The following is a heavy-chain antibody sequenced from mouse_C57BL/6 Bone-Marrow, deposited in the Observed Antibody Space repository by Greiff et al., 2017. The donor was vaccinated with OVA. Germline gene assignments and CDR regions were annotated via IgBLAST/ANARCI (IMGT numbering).Heavy chain of an antibody. J-gene: IGHJ1*03. Sequence: QVQLQQSGAELVKPGASVKLSCKASGFNFNDYYMHWVKQRTVQGLEWIGGIDPENGDTTYNQKFKGKATMTADKSSSTAYMELRSLTSEDSAVYYCTSSSTIDSAMYFEGRGTGATVTASS. CDR3: TSSSTIDSAMYFEG. V-gene: IGHV1-15*01. CDR2: IDPENGDT. CDR1: GFNFNDYY. D-gene: IGHD2-12*01.